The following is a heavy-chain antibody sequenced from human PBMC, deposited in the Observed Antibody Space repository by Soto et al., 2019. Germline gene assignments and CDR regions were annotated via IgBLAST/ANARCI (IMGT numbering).Heavy chain of an antibody. CDR1: GGSFSGYY. J-gene: IGHJ3*02. CDR3: ARRTRRLVKDAFDI. CDR2: INHSGST. Sequence: SETLSLTCAVYGGSFSGYYWSWIRQPPGKGLEWIGEINHSGSTNYNPSLKSRVTISVDTSKNQFSLKLSSVTAADTAVYYCARRTRRLVKDAFDIWGQGTMVTVSS. V-gene: IGHV4-34*01. D-gene: IGHD3-9*01.